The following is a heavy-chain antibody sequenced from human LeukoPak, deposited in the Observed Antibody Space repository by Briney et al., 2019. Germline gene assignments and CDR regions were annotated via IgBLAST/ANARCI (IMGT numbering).Heavy chain of an antibody. Sequence: GGSLRLSCAASGFTFRGYNLNWVRQAPGKGLEWVSGISSSSSYIYYADSVKGRFTISRDNAKNSLYLQMNSLRAEDTAVYYCARDGFSYGPGAAMGYWGQGTLVTVSS. CDR1: GFTFRGYN. D-gene: IGHD5-18*01. CDR2: ISSSSSYI. J-gene: IGHJ4*02. V-gene: IGHV3-21*01. CDR3: ARDGFSYGPGAAMGY.